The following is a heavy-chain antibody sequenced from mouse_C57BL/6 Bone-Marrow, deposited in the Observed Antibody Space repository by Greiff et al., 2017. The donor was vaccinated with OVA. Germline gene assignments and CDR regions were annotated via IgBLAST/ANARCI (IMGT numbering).Heavy chain of an antibody. J-gene: IGHJ4*01. CDR1: GYTFTGYW. CDR2: ILPGSGST. D-gene: IGHD1-1*01. V-gene: IGHV1-9*01. Sequence: VQLQQSGAELMKPGASVKLSCKATGYTFTGYWIEWVKQRPGHGLEWIGEILPGSGSTNYNEKFKGKATFTADTSSNTAYMQLSSLTTEDSAIYYCARRDYYGSSYVDYAMDYWGQGTSVTVSS. CDR3: ARRDYYGSSYVDYAMDY.